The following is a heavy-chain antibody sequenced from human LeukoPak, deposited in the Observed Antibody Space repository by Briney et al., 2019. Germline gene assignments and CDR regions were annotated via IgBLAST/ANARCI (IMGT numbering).Heavy chain of an antibody. Sequence: GASVKVSCKASGGTFSSYTISLVRQAPGQGHEWMGWINPNNDYTFYSQKFQGRVTMTRDTSINTVYMELSRLRSDDTAVYYCARGGGFGCTNGVCYQDFDYWGQGTLVTVSS. CDR1: GGTFSSYT. J-gene: IGHJ4*02. CDR2: INPNNDYT. V-gene: IGHV1-2*02. CDR3: ARGGGFGCTNGVCYQDFDY. D-gene: IGHD2-8*01.